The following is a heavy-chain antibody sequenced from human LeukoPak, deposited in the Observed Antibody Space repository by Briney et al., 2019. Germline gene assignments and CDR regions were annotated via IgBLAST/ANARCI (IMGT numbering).Heavy chain of an antibody. CDR2: INPSSGSS. Sequence: ASVKVSCKASGYTSTTYYMHWVRQAPGQGLEWMGIINPSSGSSSYGHKFQGRVTLTRDTSTSTVYMELSSLRSEDTAVYYCAIEVEISTITPLNWGQGTLVTVPS. CDR1: GYTSTTYY. CDR3: AIEVEISTITPLN. D-gene: IGHD5-24*01. J-gene: IGHJ4*02. V-gene: IGHV1-46*01.